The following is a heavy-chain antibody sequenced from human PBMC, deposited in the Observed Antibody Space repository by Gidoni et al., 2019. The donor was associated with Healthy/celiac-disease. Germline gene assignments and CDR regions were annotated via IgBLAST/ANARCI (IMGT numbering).Heavy chain of an antibody. Sequence: QVQLVQSGAEEKKPGASVKVSCKASGYTFTSYAMHWVRQAPGQRLEWMGWINAGNGNTKYSQKFQGRVTITRDTSASTAYMELSSLRSEDTAVYYCARPGRELWPAALDVWGQGTTVTVSS. CDR2: INAGNGNT. V-gene: IGHV1-3*05. CDR3: ARPGRELWPAALDV. CDR1: GYTFTSYA. D-gene: IGHD1-26*01. J-gene: IGHJ6*02.